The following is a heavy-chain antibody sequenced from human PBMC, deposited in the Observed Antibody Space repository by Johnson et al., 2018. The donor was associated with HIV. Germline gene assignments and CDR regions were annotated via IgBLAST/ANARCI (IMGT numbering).Heavy chain of an antibody. CDR1: GFTFSSYA. Sequence: VQLVESGGGLVQPGGSLRLSCAASGFTFSSYAMSWVRQAPGKGLEWVSTISGSGGSTYYADSVKGRFTISRDNSKNTLYLQMNSLRAEDTAVYYCAKDRTMIVVVTIDGFDIWGQGTMVTVSS. D-gene: IGHD3-22*01. J-gene: IGHJ3*02. CDR2: ISGSGGST. V-gene: IGHV3-23*04. CDR3: AKDRTMIVVVTIDGFDI.